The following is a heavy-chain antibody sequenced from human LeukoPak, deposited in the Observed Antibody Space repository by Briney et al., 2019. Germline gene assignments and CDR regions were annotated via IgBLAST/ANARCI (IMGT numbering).Heavy chain of an antibody. CDR1: GFTFSSCE. V-gene: IGHV3-48*03. J-gene: IGHJ4*02. Sequence: PGGSLRLSCAASGFTFSSCEMNWVRQAPGKGLEWASYISSSGSTIHYADSVKGRFTISRDSAKNSLYLQMNSLRDEDTAVYYCARGRTYGLGGDYWGQGTLVTVSS. CDR3: ARGRTYGLGGDY. CDR2: ISSSGSTI. D-gene: IGHD3-10*01.